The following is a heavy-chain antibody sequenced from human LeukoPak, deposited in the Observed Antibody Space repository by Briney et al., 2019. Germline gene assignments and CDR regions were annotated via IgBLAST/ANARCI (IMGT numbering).Heavy chain of an antibody. V-gene: IGHV3-23*01. CDR3: AKGGEDSGYNSHFDY. CDR1: GFTFTSYA. J-gene: IGHJ4*02. Sequence: GGSLRLSCATSGFTFTSYALGWVRQAPGKGLECVSLISGSGGSRYYGASVKGRFTISRDNSKNLVYLEMNSLRAGDTAVYYCAKGGEDSGYNSHFDYWGQGTLVIVSS. D-gene: IGHD5-24*01. CDR2: ISGSGGSR.